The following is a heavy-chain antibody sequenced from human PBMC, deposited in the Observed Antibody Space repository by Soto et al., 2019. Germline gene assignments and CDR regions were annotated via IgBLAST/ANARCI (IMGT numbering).Heavy chain of an antibody. CDR2: ISAYNGNT. CDR1: GYTFTSYG. V-gene: IGHV1-18*01. CDR3: ARVRNIPPVYYYYYMDV. J-gene: IGHJ6*03. Sequence: ASVKVSCKASGYTFTSYGISWVRQAPGQGLEWMGWISAYNGNTNYAQKLQGRVTMTTDTSTSTAYMELRSLRSDDTAVYYCARVRNIPPVYYYYYMDVWGKGTTVTVSS.